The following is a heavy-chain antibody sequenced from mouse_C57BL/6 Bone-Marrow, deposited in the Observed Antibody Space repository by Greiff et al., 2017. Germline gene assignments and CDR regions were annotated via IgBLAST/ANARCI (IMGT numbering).Heavy chain of an antibody. CDR2: IDPETGGT. CDR3: TRWDYGSSYDYFDY. J-gene: IGHJ2*01. Sequence: QVQLQQSGAELVRPGASVTLSCKASGYTFTDYEMHWVKQTPVHGLEWIGAIDPETGGTAYNQKFKGKAILTADKSSSTAYMDLRSLTSEDSAVYYCTRWDYGSSYDYFDYWGQGTTLTVSS. V-gene: IGHV1-15*01. D-gene: IGHD1-1*01. CDR1: GYTFTDYE.